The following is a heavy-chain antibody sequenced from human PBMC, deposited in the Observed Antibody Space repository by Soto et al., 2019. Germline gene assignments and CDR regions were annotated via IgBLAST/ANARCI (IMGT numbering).Heavy chain of an antibody. Sequence: EVQLEESGGGLIKPGESLTLSCAASDFILSDAWMKWVRQAPGKGLEWVGRIKSTAHGGTTDYAAPLKGRFTILRDDSKNTLYLQMNSLKPEATAMDYCASYRDSSGLRRYDYWGQGALVTVSS. CDR3: ASYRDSSGLRRYDY. J-gene: IGHJ4*02. D-gene: IGHD3-22*01. CDR2: IKSTAHGGTT. V-gene: IGHV3-15*07. CDR1: DFILSDAW.